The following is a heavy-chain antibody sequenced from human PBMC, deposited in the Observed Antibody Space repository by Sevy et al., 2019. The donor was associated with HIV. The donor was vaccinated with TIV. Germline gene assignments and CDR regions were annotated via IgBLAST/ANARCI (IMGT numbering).Heavy chain of an antibody. D-gene: IGHD3-3*01. CDR2: IIPIFGTA. CDR1: GGTFSSYA. Sequence: ASVKVSCKASGGTFSSYAISWVRQAPGQGLEWMGGIIPIFGTANYAQKFQGRVTITADESTSTAYMELSSLRSEDTAVYYCAREQITIFGVVPIMNGFDPWGQGTLVTVSS. CDR3: AREQITIFGVVPIMNGFDP. V-gene: IGHV1-69*13. J-gene: IGHJ5*02.